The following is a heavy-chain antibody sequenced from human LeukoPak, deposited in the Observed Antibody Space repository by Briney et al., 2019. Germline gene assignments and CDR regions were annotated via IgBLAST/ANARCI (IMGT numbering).Heavy chain of an antibody. V-gene: IGHV1-69*04. CDR1: GGTFSSCA. Sequence: SVKVSCKASGGTFSSCAISWVRQAPGQGLEWMGRIIPIFGIANYAQKFQGRVTITADKSTSTAYMELSSLRSEDTAVYYCARDRDYYDSSGYYPGNWFDPWGQGTLVTVSS. CDR2: IIPIFGIA. J-gene: IGHJ5*02. CDR3: ARDRDYYDSSGYYPGNWFDP. D-gene: IGHD3-22*01.